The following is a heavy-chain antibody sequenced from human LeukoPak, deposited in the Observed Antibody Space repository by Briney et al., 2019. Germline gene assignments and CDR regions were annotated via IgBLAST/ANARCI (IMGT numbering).Heavy chain of an antibody. CDR1: GGTFSSYA. V-gene: IGHV1-18*01. D-gene: IGHD3-22*01. Sequence: ASVKVSCTASGGTFSSYAISWVRQAPGQGLEWMGWISPYTGDPNYPQNLQSRVIMTTDTSTSTTYMELRSLRSDDTAVYYCARTPTGHYGSSGYFPYYFDYWGQGTLVTASS. J-gene: IGHJ4*02. CDR3: ARTPTGHYGSSGYFPYYFDY. CDR2: ISPYTGDP.